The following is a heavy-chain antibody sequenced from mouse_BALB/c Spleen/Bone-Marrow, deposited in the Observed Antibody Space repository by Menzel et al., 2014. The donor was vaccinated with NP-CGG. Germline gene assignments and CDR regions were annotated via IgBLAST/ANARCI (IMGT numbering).Heavy chain of an antibody. V-gene: IGHV1-7*01. D-gene: IGHD1-1*01. Sequence: QVQLQQSGAELAKPGASVKMSCKASGYTFTSYWMHWVKQRPGQGLEWIGYINPTTGYTECNQKFKDKATLTADKSSSTAYMQLSSLTSEDSAVYYCARRAYGSGYGFAYWGQGTLVTVSA. J-gene: IGHJ3*01. CDR1: GYTFTSYW. CDR3: ARRAYGSGYGFAY. CDR2: INPTTGYT.